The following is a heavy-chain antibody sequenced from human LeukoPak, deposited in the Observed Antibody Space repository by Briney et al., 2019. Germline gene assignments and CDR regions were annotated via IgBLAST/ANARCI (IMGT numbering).Heavy chain of an antibody. CDR1: GVSATTSF. CDR2: VSSDGTT. V-gene: IGHV4-59*08. J-gene: IGHJ4*02. CDR3: ARLDCVLEGSCNH. Sequence: SETLSLTCSVSGVSATTSFWNWIRQSPGKGLEWIGYVSSDGTTNYTPALRSRLIMSVDTAKNDISLILTSVTAADTAIYYCARLDCVLEGSCNHWGRGTLVTVSS. D-gene: IGHD2-2*01.